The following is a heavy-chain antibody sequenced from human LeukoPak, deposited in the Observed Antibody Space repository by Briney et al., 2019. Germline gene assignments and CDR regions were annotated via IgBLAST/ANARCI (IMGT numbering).Heavy chain of an antibody. CDR1: GGSLSSSSYY. J-gene: IGHJ4*02. V-gene: IGHV4-39*01. CDR3: ARHVKQQLVLYYFDY. Sequence: SETLSLTCTVSGGSLSSSSYYWGWIRQPPGKGLEWIGSIYYSGSTYYNPSLKSRVTISVDTSKNQFSLKLSSVTAADTAVYYCARHVKQQLVLYYFDYWGQGTLVTVSS. D-gene: IGHD6-13*01. CDR2: IYYSGST.